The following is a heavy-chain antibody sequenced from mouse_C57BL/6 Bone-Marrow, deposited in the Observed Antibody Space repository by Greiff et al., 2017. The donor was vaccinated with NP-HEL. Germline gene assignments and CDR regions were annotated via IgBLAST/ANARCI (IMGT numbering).Heavy chain of an antibody. CDR2: ISDGGSYT. CDR1: GFTFSSYA. V-gene: IGHV5-4*03. Sequence: DVKLVESGGGLVKPGGSLKLSCAASGFTFSSYAMSWVRQTPEKRLEWVATISDGGSYTYYPDNVKGRFTISRDNAKNNLYLQMSHLKSEDTAMYYCARRRSFAYWGQGTLVTVSA. CDR3: ARRRSFAY. J-gene: IGHJ3*01.